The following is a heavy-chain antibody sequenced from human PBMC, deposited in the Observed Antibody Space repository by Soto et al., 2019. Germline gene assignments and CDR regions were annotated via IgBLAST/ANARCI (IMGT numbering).Heavy chain of an antibody. CDR1: GYTFTSYG. CDR2: ISAYNGNT. V-gene: IGHV1-18*01. CDR3: ARRGLYDILTGSDDY. D-gene: IGHD3-9*01. J-gene: IGHJ4*02. Sequence: QVQLVQSGAEVKKPGASVKVSCKASGYTFTSYGISWVRQAPGQGLEWMGWISAYNGNTNYAQKLQGRVTMTTATSTSAAYMELRSLRSDDTAVYYCARRGLYDILTGSDDYWGQGTLVTVSS.